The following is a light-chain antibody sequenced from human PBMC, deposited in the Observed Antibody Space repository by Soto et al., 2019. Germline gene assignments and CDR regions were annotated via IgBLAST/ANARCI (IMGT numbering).Light chain of an antibody. J-gene: IGKJ1*01. CDR2: GAS. CDR3: QQYNNWPRT. V-gene: IGKV3-15*01. Sequence: EIVLTQSPATLSVSPGERATLSYRASQSVTSNLAWYQQKPGQSPRFLMYGASTRATGIPDRFSGSGSGTEFTLTISSLQSEDFAVYYCQQYNNWPRTFGQGTKVEVK. CDR1: QSVTSN.